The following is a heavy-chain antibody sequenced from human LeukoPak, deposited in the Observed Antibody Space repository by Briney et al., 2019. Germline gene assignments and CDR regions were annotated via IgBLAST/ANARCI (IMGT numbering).Heavy chain of an antibody. CDR2: MNPKRGNT. D-gene: IGHD7-27*01. CDR3: ARGLNWGSGDSFDI. J-gene: IGHJ3*02. V-gene: IGHV1-8*03. CDR1: GYTFSSYD. Sequence: ASVKVSCKASGYTFSSYDINWVRQATGQGLEWMGWMNPKRGNTGYAHKFQGRVTITRNTSITTAYMELSSLRSEDTAVYYCARGLNWGSGDSFDIWGQGTMVTVSS.